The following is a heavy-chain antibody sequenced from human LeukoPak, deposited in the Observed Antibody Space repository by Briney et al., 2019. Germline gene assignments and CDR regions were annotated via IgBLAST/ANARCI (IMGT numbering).Heavy chain of an antibody. J-gene: IGHJ6*03. CDR3: ARGYCSSTSCRRYYYMDV. V-gene: IGHV4-59*12. D-gene: IGHD2-2*01. CDR1: GGSISSYY. CDR2: IHYTGST. Sequence: PSETLSLTCTVSGGSISSYYWSWIRQPPRKGLEWIGYIHYTGSTNYNPSLKSRVTISVDTSKNQFSLKLSSVTAADTAVYYCARGYCSSTSCRRYYYMDVWGKGTTVTVSS.